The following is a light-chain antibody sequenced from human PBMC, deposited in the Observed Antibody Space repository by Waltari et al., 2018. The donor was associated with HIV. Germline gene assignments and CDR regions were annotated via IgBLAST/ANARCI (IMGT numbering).Light chain of an antibody. J-gene: IGLJ1*01. CDR1: SSNIGAGYD. V-gene: IGLV1-40*01. CDR2: GNT. Sequence: HSVLTQPPSVSGAPGQRVTISCTGSSSNIGAGYDVHWYQHLPGTSPKLLIYGNTNRPSGVPDQFSGSKSGTSASLAITGLQAEDEADYYCQSYDSSLSGFVFGTGTKVTVL. CDR3: QSYDSSLSGFV.